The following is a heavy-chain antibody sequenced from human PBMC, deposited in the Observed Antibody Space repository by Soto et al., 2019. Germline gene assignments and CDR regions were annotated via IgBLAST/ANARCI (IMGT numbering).Heavy chain of an antibody. CDR2: TYYRSKWYN. D-gene: IGHD1-26*01. J-gene: IGHJ3*02. CDR1: GDSVSSNSAA. Sequence: SQTLSLTCAISGDSVSSNSAAWNWIRQSPSRGLEWLGRTYYRSKWYNDYSVSVKSRITINPDTSKNQFSLQRNTVTPEDTAFYYCAREEGARRDAFDIWGQGTMVTVSS. CDR3: AREEGARRDAFDI. V-gene: IGHV6-1*01.